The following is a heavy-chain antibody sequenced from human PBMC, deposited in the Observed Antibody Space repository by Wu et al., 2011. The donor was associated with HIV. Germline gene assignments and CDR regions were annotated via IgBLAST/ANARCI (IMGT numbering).Heavy chain of an antibody. Sequence: QVQLVQSGAEVKEPGSSVRVSCRTSGYTFSNSDINWVRQAPGQGLEWVGWINPNTGNTGYGEKFQDRVTISTNTSITTAYMEVRRLGSEDTALYYCVRVSYYYDGSGYNDAFDIWGQGTMVSVSS. CDR2: INPNTGNT. J-gene: IGHJ3*02. D-gene: IGHD3-22*01. V-gene: IGHV1-8*03. CDR3: VRVSYYYDGSGYNDAFDI. CDR1: GYTFSNSD.